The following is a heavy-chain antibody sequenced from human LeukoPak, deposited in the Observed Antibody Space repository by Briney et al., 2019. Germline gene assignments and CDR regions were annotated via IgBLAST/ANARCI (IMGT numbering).Heavy chain of an antibody. CDR3: ARGIVATTEGLDY. CDR1: GFTFSSYE. Sequence: PGGSLRLFCAASGFTFSSYEMNWVRQAPGKGLEWVSYISTSGSTIYYADSVKGRFTISRDNAKNSLYLQMNSLRAEDTAVYYCARGIVATTEGLDYWGQGTLVSVSS. D-gene: IGHD5-12*01. J-gene: IGHJ4*02. CDR2: ISTSGSTI. V-gene: IGHV3-48*03.